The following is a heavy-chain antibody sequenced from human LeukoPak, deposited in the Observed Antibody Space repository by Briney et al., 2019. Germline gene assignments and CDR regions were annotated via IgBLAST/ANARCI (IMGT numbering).Heavy chain of an antibody. CDR2: ISGSGGST. D-gene: IGHD3-22*01. CDR1: GFTFSSYA. V-gene: IGHV3-23*01. CDR3: AKGPYYYDSSGYYS. J-gene: IGHJ4*02. Sequence: GGSLRLSCAASGFTFSSYAMSWVRQAPGKGLEWVSAISGSGGSTYYADSVKGRFTISRDNSKNTLYLQMSSLRAEDTAVYYCAKGPYYYDSSGYYSWGQGTLVTVSS.